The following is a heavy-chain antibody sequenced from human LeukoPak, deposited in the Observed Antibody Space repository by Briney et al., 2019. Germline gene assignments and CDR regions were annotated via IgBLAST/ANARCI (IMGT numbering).Heavy chain of an antibody. V-gene: IGHV3-33*01. Sequence: GGSLRLSCAASGFTFSSYGMHWVRQAPGKGLEWLAVVWYDGTNRYYVGSVKGRFIISRDNSENTLYLQMNNLGVADTAVYYCARDGRVLGSTTPGPFDYWGQGTLVTVSS. CDR1: GFTFSSYG. CDR2: VWYDGTNR. D-gene: IGHD1-1*01. J-gene: IGHJ4*02. CDR3: ARDGRVLGSTTPGPFDY.